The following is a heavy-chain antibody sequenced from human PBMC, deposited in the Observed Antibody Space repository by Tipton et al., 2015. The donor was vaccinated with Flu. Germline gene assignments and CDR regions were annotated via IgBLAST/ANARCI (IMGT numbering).Heavy chain of an antibody. CDR3: ARATNYDILTGYDYYYGMDV. CDR2: ISAYNGNT. Sequence: QLVQSGAEVKKPGASVKVSCKASGYTFTSYGISWVRQAPGQGLEWMGWISAYNGNTNYAQKLQGRVTMTTDTSTSTAYMELRSLRSDDTAVYYCARATNYDILTGYDYYYGMDVWGQGTTVTVSS. CDR1: GYTFTSYG. J-gene: IGHJ6*02. D-gene: IGHD3-9*01. V-gene: IGHV1-18*01.